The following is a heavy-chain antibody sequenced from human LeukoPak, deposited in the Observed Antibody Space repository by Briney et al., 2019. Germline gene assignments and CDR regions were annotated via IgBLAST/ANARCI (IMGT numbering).Heavy chain of an antibody. J-gene: IGHJ4*02. CDR1: GGTFSSYA. Sequence: SVKVSCKASGGTFSSYAISWVRQAPGQGLEWMGRIIPILGVANYAQKFQGRVTITADKSTSTAYMELSSLRSEDTAVYYCARDSRYCSSTSCLGFWGQGTLVTVSS. CDR3: ARDSRYCSSTSCLGF. D-gene: IGHD2-2*01. V-gene: IGHV1-69*04. CDR2: IIPILGVA.